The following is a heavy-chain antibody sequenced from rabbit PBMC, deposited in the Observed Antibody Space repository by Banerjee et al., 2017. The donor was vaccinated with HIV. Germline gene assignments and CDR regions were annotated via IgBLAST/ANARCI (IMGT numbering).Heavy chain of an antibody. D-gene: IGHD4-1*01. CDR2: INTSTGNT. CDR3: ARDVYRSGWNGDFNL. V-gene: IGHV1S40*01. J-gene: IGHJ4*01. Sequence: SGFSFSNKCVMCWVRQAPGKGLEWIACINTSTGNTVYASWAKGRFTLSKTSSTTMTLQMTSLTAADTATYFCARDVYRSGWNGDFNLWGPGTLVTVS. CDR1: GFSFSNKCV.